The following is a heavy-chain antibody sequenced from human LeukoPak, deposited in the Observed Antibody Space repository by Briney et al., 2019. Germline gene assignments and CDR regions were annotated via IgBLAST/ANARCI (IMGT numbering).Heavy chain of an antibody. V-gene: IGHV5-51*01. CDR3: ASPYPREYCSSSSCYFNY. D-gene: IGHD2-2*01. Sequence: GESLKISCRASGYSFGSYWIGWVRQMPGKGLEWMGIIYPGDSDTRYSPSFQGQVTISADKSISTAYLQWSSLKASDTAMYYCASPYPREYCSSSSCYFNYWGQGTLVTVSS. J-gene: IGHJ4*02. CDR2: IYPGDSDT. CDR1: GYSFGSYW.